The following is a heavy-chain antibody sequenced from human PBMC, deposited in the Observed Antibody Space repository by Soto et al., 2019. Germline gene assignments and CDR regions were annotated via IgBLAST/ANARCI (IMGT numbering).Heavy chain of an antibody. J-gene: IGHJ6*02. D-gene: IGHD3-16*01. CDR3: ARGWFYEDTWGKLSHYGLDV. V-gene: IGHV1-18*01. Sequence: QVQLVQSAGEVKKPGASVKVSCKASGYTFIRYGITWVRQAPGQGLEWMGWISPYNDYTIYAQKLQGRVTMTTDTSTRTVYLDLMSLQSDETAVYYCARGWFYEDTWGKLSHYGLDVWGQGTSVTVSS. CDR2: ISPYNDYT. CDR1: GYTFIRYG.